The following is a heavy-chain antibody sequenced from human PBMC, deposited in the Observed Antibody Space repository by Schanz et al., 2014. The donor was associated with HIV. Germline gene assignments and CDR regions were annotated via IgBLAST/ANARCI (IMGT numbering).Heavy chain of an antibody. CDR1: GYTFTGYY. D-gene: IGHD3-22*01. CDR2: INPNSGGT. CDR3: AMGPDYYDSSAYYRVGLWYFDL. V-gene: IGHV1-2*02. Sequence: QVQLVQSGAEVKKPGASVKVSCKASGYTFTGYYMHWVRQAPGQGLEWMGWINPNSGGTNYAQKFQGRFTMTRDTSISTAYMELRRLRYDDTAVYYCAMGPDYYDSSAYYRVGLWYFDLWGRGTLVTVSS. J-gene: IGHJ2*01.